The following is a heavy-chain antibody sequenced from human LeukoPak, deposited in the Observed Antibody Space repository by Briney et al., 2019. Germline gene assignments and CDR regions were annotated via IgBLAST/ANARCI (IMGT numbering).Heavy chain of an antibody. CDR2: ISGGGGST. V-gene: IGHV3-23*01. CDR1: GFTFSSYA. D-gene: IGHD3-22*01. CDR3: AKGTVVVIQYYFDY. J-gene: IGHJ4*02. Sequence: GGSLRLSCAASGFTFSSYAMSWVRQAPGKGLEWVSAISGGGGSTYYADSVKGRFTISRDNSKNTLYLQMNSLRAEDTAVYYCAKGTVVVIQYYFDYWGQGTLVTVSS.